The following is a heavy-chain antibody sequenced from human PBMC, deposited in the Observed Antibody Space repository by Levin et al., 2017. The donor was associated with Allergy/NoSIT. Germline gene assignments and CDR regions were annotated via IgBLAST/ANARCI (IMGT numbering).Heavy chain of an antibody. V-gene: IGHV4-34*01. CDR2: INHSGST. J-gene: IGHJ5*02. CDR1: GGSFSGYY. Sequence: PSETLSLTCAVYGGSFSGYYWSWIRQPPGKGLEWIGEINHSGSTNYNPSLKSRVTISVDTSKNQFSLKLSSVTAADTAVYYCARAPIFGVVRDVNWFDPWGQGTLVTVSS. CDR3: ARAPIFGVVRDVNWFDP. D-gene: IGHD3-3*01.